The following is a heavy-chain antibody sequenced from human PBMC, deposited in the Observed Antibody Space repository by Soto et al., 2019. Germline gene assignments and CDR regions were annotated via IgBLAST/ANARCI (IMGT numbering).Heavy chain of an antibody. V-gene: IGHV1-69*04. CDR2: IIPILGIA. D-gene: IGHD2-2*01. Sequence: GASVKVSCKASGGTFSSYTISWVRQAPGQGLEWMGRIIPILGIANYAQKFQGRVTITADKSTSTAYMELSSLRSEDTAVYYCARDAPLTKYCSSTSCYSNWFDPWGQGTLVTVSS. CDR3: ARDAPLTKYCSSTSCYSNWFDP. CDR1: GGTFSSYT. J-gene: IGHJ5*02.